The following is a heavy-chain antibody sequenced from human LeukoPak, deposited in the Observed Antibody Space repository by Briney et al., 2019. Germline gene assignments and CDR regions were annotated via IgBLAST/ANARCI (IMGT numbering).Heavy chain of an antibody. CDR2: ISYDGISE. CDR3: AKDQRRWYSSGWEPRGRHFDY. J-gene: IGHJ4*02. V-gene: IGHV3-30*18. CDR1: GFTFSTYG. Sequence: GGSLRLSCAASGFTFSTYGMHWVPQAPGKGLEWVAVISYDGISEYYVDSVKGRFTISRDNSKNTLYLQMNSLRAEDTAVYYCAKDQRRWYSSGWEPRGRHFDYWGQGTLVTVSS. D-gene: IGHD6-19*01.